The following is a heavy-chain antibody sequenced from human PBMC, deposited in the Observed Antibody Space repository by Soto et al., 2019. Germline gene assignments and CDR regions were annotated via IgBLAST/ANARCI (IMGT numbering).Heavy chain of an antibody. CDR3: VKDSEMATIMGSLDH. CDR1: GFSFDDYA. V-gene: IGHV3-9*01. CDR2: ISWNSRST. D-gene: IGHD5-12*01. Sequence: GGSLRLSCAVSGFSFDDYAMQWVRQTPGKGLEWVSGISWNSRSTAYADSVKGRVTISRDNAKNSLYLQMNSLRPEDTAFYYCVKDSEMATIMGSLDHWAQGTLVTVSS. J-gene: IGHJ4*02.